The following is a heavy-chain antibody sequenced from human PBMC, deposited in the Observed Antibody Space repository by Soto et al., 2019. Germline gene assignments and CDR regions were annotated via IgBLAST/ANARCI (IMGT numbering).Heavy chain of an antibody. CDR2: ISNYNGNT. J-gene: IGHJ6*02. Sequence: GASGKVSWKASGYIFASYGIIWGRQAPGQGLEWMGYISNYNGNTNYAQKLQGRVTMTTDTSTSTAYMELRSLRSDDTAVYYCARGGDYSKPQRYKFGMDVWGQGTTVTVSS. CDR3: ARGGDYSKPQRYKFGMDV. D-gene: IGHD4-4*01. CDR1: GYIFASYG. V-gene: IGHV1-18*01.